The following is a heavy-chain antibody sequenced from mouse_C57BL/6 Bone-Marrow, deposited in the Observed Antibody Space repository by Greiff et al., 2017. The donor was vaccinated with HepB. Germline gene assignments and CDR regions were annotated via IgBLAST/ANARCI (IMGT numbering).Heavy chain of an antibody. CDR2: IWWDDDK. D-gene: IGHD1-1*01. Sequence: QVQLKESGPGILQPSQTLSLTCSFSGFSLSTFGMGVGWIRQPSGKGLEWLAHIWWDDDKYFNPALKSRLTISKDTSKNQVFLKIANVDTADTATYYCARIPNDYGSSPSYWYFDVWGTGTTVTVSS. CDR1: GFSLSTFGMG. J-gene: IGHJ1*03. V-gene: IGHV8-8*01. CDR3: ARIPNDYGSSPSYWYFDV.